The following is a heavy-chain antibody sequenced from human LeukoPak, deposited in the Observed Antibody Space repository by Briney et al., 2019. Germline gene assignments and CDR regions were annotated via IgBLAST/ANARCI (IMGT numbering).Heavy chain of an antibody. D-gene: IGHD2-21*01. Sequence: TSETLSLTCTVSGGSISSYYWSWIRQPPGKGLEWIGYIYYSGSTNYNPSLKSRVTISVDTSKNQFSLKLSSVTAADTAVYYCASGIAPNYYYYGMDVWGQGTTVTVSS. J-gene: IGHJ6*02. CDR1: GGSISSYY. CDR2: IYYSGST. CDR3: ASGIAPNYYYYGMDV. V-gene: IGHV4-59*01.